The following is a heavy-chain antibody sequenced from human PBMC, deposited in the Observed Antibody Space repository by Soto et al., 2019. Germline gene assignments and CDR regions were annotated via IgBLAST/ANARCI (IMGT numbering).Heavy chain of an antibody. V-gene: IGHV3-33*01. CDR3: ARVSNPINYYGMDV. CDR2: IWYDGSDK. CDR1: GFTFSSYG. J-gene: IGHJ6*02. Sequence: GGSLRLSCAASGFTFSSYGMHWVRQAPGKGLEWVAVIWYDGSDKYYADSVKGRFTISRDNSKNTLYLQMNSLRAEDTAVYYCARVSNPINYYGMDVWGQGTTVTVSS.